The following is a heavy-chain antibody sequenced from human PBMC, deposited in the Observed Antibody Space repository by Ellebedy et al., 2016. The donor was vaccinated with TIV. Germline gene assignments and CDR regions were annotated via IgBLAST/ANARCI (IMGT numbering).Heavy chain of an antibody. CDR2: IYYSGSI. V-gene: IGHV4-28*05. Sequence: MPGGSLRLSCAVSGYSISSNNWWGWIRQPTGKGLEWIGYIYYSGSIYYNPSLKSRVPMSVDTSKNQFSLKLSSVTAVDTALYYCARIGYCSTASCSGAFDIWGQGTMVTVSS. CDR1: GYSISSNNW. D-gene: IGHD2-2*01. CDR3: ARIGYCSTASCSGAFDI. J-gene: IGHJ3*02.